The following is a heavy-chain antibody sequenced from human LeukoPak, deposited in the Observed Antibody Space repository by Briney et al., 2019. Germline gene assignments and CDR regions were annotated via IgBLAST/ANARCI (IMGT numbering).Heavy chain of an antibody. CDR2: IYSGGST. D-gene: IGHD2-8*02. J-gene: IGHJ4*02. V-gene: IGHV3-53*01. CDR1: GFTVSSNY. CDR3: AIYWSTGTEVED. Sequence: GGSLRLSCAASGFTVSSNYMSWVRQAPGKGLEWVSVIYSGGSTYYADSVKGRFTISRDNSKNTLYLQMNSLRAEDTAVYYCAIYWSTGTEVEDWGQGTLVTVSS.